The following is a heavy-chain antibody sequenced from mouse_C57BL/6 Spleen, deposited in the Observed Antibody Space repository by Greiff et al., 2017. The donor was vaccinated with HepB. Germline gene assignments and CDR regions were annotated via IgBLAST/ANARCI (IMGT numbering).Heavy chain of an antibody. D-gene: IGHD2-4*01. Sequence: QVQLKESGAELARPGASVKLSCKASGYTFTSYGISWVKQRTGQGLEWIGEIYPRSGNTYYNEKFKGKATLTADKSSSTAYMELRSLTSEDSAVYFCARGGYDYDDALYAMDYWGQGTSVTVSS. J-gene: IGHJ4*01. CDR1: GYTFTSYG. V-gene: IGHV1-81*01. CDR3: ARGGYDYDDALYAMDY. CDR2: IYPRSGNT.